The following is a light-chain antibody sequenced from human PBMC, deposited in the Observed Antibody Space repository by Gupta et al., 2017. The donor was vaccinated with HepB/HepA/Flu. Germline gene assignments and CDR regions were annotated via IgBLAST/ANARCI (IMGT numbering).Light chain of an antibody. CDR3: SSYTSSSTLGV. V-gene: IGLV2-14*01. CDR2: DVS. Sequence: QSALTQPASVSRSPGQSITISCTGTSSDVGGYNYVSWYQQHPGKAPKLMIYDVSNRPSGVSNRCSGSKSGNTASLTISGLQAEDEADYYCSSYTSSSTLGVFGGGTKLTVL. J-gene: IGLJ2*01. CDR1: SSDVGGYNY.